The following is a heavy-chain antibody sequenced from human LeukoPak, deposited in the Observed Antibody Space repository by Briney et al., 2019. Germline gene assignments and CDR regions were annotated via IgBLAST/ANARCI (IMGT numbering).Heavy chain of an antibody. V-gene: IGHV3-33*01. CDR3: ARDKYGGPGGFFDY. CDR2: IWYDGSNK. CDR1: GFTFSSYG. Sequence: PGRSLRLYCAASGFTFSSYGMHWVRQAPGKGLEWVAVIWYDGSNKYYADSVKGRFTISRDNSKNTLYLQMNSLRAEDTAVYYCARDKYGGPGGFFDYWGQGTLVTVSS. D-gene: IGHD4-23*01. J-gene: IGHJ4*02.